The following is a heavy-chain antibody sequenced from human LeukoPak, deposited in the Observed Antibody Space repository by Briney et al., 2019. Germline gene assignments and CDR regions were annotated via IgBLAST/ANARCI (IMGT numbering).Heavy chain of an antibody. CDR2: INAGNGNT. CDR3: ARSSGYYRAYYFDY. CDR1: GYTFTSYA. V-gene: IGHV1-3*01. J-gene: IGHJ4*02. Sequence: ASVKVSCTASGYTFTSYAMHWVRQAPGQRLEWMGWINAGNGNTKYSQKFQGRVTITRDTSASTAYMELSSLRSEDTAVYYCARSSGYYRAYYFDYWGQGTLVTVSS. D-gene: IGHD3-22*01.